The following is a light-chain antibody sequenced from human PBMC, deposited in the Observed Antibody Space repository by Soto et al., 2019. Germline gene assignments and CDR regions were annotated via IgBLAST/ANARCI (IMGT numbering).Light chain of an antibody. CDR1: QTVDNN. CDR3: QQYNNWPLT. J-gene: IGKJ4*01. V-gene: IGKV3-15*01. Sequence: EIVMTQSPVTLSVSPGEGATLSCRASQTVDNNLAWYQKKPGQAPRLLIFGASTRATGIPARFSGVGSGTEFTLTISSLQSADFAVYYCQQYNNWPLTFGGGTKVEIK. CDR2: GAS.